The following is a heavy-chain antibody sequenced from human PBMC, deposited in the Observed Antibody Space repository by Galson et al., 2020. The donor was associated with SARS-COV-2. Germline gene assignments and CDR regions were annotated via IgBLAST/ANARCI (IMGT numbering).Heavy chain of an antibody. CDR3: ARGLLVEENIRPDAFDV. Sequence: LSLTCAASGFSFSDFYMSWIRQAPGKGLEWVSIISNTASIIQYADSVEGRFTISRDNAKNSLYLQMNTLRAEDTAVYYCARGLLVEENIRPDAFDVWGQGTMVTVSS. D-gene: IGHD6-13*01. V-gene: IGHV3-11*01. CDR2: ISNTASII. CDR1: GFSFSDFY. J-gene: IGHJ3*01.